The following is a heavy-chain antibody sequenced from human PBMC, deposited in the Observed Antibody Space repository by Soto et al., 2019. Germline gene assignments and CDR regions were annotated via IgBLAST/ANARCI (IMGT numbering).Heavy chain of an antibody. D-gene: IGHD7-27*01. CDR2: INAGYGNT. Sequence: GGSLRLSCAPSGFTFINAWMSWVRQAPGQRLEWMGWINAGYGNTKSSQKFQDRVTISRDTSASTAYMELTSLRSEDTAVYYCARDTGDGTFDFWGQGTLVTVSS. CDR1: GFTFINAW. J-gene: IGHJ4*02. CDR3: ARDTGDGTFDF. V-gene: IGHV1-3*01.